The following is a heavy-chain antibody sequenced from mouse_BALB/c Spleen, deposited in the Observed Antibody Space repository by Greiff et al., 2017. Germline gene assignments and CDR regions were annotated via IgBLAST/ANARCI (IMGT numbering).Heavy chain of an antibody. CDR2: ISSGGSYT. J-gene: IGHJ3*01. Sequence: EVKVVESGGGLVKPGGSLKLSCAASGFTFSSYAMSWVRQSPEKRLEWVAEISSGGSYTYYPDTVTGRFTISRDNAKNTLYLEMSSLRSEDTAMYYCARYYGSSYGAYWGEGTLVTVSA. D-gene: IGHD1-1*01. CDR1: GFTFSSYA. V-gene: IGHV5-9-4*01. CDR3: ARYYGSSYGAY.